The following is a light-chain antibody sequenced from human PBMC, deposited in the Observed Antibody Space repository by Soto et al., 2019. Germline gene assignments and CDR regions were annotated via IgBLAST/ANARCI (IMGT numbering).Light chain of an antibody. V-gene: IGLV2-11*01. CDR3: CSHAGSYTYV. CDR1: SSDVGGYNY. J-gene: IGLJ1*01. Sequence: QCALTQPRSVSGSPGESLTISCTGTSSDVGGYNYVSWYQQYPGKVPKLMIYDVTKRPSGVPDRFSGSKSGNTASLTISGLQAEDEADYYCCSHAGSYTYVFGTGTKVTVL. CDR2: DVT.